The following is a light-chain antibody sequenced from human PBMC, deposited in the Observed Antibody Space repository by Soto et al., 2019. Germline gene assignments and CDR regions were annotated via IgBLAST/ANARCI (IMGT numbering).Light chain of an antibody. CDR2: DVN. CDR1: SSDVGGYDY. J-gene: IGLJ1*01. CDR3: RSYTSSRTLV. V-gene: IGLV2-14*01. Sequence: QSALTQPASVSGSPGQSITISCTGTSSDVGGYDYVSWYQQHPGKAPQLMIYDVNNRPSGVSNRFSGSKSGNTASLTISGLQAEDEADYYCRSYTSSRTLVFGTGTKVT.